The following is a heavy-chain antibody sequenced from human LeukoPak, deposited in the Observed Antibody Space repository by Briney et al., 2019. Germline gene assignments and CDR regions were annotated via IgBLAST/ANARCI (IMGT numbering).Heavy chain of an antibody. Sequence: GGSLRLSCAVSGGIVSSNHMSWVRQAPGKGIEWVSVIYNGGSGGSAYYADSVKGRFTISRDNSKNTLYLQMNSLRAEDTAVYYCASSTHMVRGVVPFDYWGQGTLVTVSS. J-gene: IGHJ4*02. CDR1: GGIVSSNH. V-gene: IGHV3-53*01. CDR2: IYNGGSGGSA. CDR3: ASSTHMVRGVVPFDY. D-gene: IGHD3-10*01.